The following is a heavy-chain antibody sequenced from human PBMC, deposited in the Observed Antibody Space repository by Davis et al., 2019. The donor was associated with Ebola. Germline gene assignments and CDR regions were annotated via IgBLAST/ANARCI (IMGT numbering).Heavy chain of an antibody. J-gene: IGHJ4*02. CDR1: GFTFSSYA. V-gene: IGHV3-23*01. D-gene: IGHD1-20*01. Sequence: PGGSLRLSCAASGFTFSSYAMSWVRQAPGKGLEWVSAISGSGGSTYYADSVKGRFTISRDNAKNSLYLQMNSLRAEDTAVYYCARGYNWNYSDYWGQGTLLTVSS. CDR3: ARGYNWNYSDY. CDR2: ISGSGGST.